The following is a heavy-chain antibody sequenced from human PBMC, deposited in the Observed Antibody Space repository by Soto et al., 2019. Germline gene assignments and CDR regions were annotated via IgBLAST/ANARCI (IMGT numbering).Heavy chain of an antibody. J-gene: IGHJ5*02. D-gene: IGHD3-10*01. CDR3: AKDLYAGHLSYYYGSGSYRGTNWFDP. CDR1: GFTFSSYA. Sequence: GGSLRLSCAASGFTFSSYAMSWVRQAPGKGLEWVSAISGSGGSTYYADSVKGRFTISRDNSKNTLYLQMNSLRAEDTAVYYCAKDLYAGHLSYYYGSGSYRGTNWFDPWGQGTLVTVSS. CDR2: ISGSGGST. V-gene: IGHV3-23*01.